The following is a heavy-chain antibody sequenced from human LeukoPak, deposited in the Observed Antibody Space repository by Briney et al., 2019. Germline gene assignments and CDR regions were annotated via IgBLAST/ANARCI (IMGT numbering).Heavy chain of an antibody. CDR1: GYTFTSYG. J-gene: IGHJ4*02. D-gene: IGHD2-15*01. CDR3: ARGERDIVVDY. V-gene: IGHV1-18*01. CDR2: ISAYNSNT. Sequence: GASVKVSCKASGYTFTSYGINWVRQAPGQGLEWMGWISAYNSNTHYAQKLQGRVTMTTDTSTSTAYMEVRSLRSDDTAVYYCARGERDIVVDYWGQGTLVTVSS.